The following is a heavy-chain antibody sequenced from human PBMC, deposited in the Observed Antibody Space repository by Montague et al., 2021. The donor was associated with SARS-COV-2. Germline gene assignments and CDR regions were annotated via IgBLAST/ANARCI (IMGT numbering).Heavy chain of an antibody. CDR2: TYYRSEWNY. CDR1: GDSVGSKAPG. V-gene: IGHV6-1*01. J-gene: IGHJ4*02. CDR3: TRDPRYSLSWSFDY. Sequence: CAISGDSVGSKAPGCRWEKQSSSRELEWQGRTYYRSEWNYDYAVXVKSRMTISPDTSKNQFSLQLSSVTPEDRAVYYCTRDPRYSLSWSFDYWGQGTLVTVSS. D-gene: IGHD6-13*01.